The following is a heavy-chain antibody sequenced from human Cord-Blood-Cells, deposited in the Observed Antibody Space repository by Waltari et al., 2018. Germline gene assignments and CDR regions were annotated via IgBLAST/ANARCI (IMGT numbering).Heavy chain of an antibody. CDR1: GGSISSSSYY. CDR2: IYYRGGT. V-gene: IGHV4-39*01. D-gene: IGHD3-22*01. CDR3: ASTREYYYDSSGYYNAFDI. Sequence: QLQLQESGPGLVKPSETLSLTCTVSGGSISSSSYYWGWIRQPPRKGLVWIGSIYYRGGTYDNPSLKRRVTISVDTSKNQFSLKLSSVTAADTAVYYCASTREYYYDSSGYYNAFDIWGQGTMVTVSS. J-gene: IGHJ3*02.